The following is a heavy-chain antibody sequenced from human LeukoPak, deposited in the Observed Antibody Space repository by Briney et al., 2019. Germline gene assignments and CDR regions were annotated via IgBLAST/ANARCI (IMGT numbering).Heavy chain of an antibody. Sequence: PGGSLRLSCAASGFTFSSYSMNWVRQAPGKGLEWVSSISGSSSYIYYADSVKGRFTISRHNAKNSLYLQMNSLRAEDTAVYYCARVDYGDYVAAVDIWGQGTLVTVFS. CDR3: ARVDYGDYVAAVDI. J-gene: IGHJ3*02. CDR1: GFTFSSYS. V-gene: IGHV3-21*01. CDR2: ISGSSSYI. D-gene: IGHD4-17*01.